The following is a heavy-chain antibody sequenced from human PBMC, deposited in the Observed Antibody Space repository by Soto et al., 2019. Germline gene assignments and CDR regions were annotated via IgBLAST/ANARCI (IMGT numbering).Heavy chain of an antibody. CDR1: GFTVSSNY. V-gene: IGHV3-53*04. D-gene: IGHD2-15*01. CDR2: IYSGSST. CDR3: ARVLRTYCSGGSCYWFDP. J-gene: IGHJ5*02. Sequence: EVQLVESGGGLVQPGGSLRLSCAASGFTVSSNYMSWVRQAPGKGLEWVSVIYSGSSTYYADSVKGRFTISRHNSKNTLYLQMNSLRAEDTAVYYCARVLRTYCSGGSCYWFDPWGQGTLVTVSS.